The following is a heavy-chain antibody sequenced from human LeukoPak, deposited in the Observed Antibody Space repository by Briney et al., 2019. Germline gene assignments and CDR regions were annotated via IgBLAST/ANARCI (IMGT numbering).Heavy chain of an antibody. CDR1: GYSFTSYW. Sequence: GESLQISCKGSGYSFTSYWISWVRQMPGKGLEWMGRIDPSDSYTNYSPSFQGHVSISADKSISTAYLQWSSLKASDTAMYYCARRVSSSGWFDPWGQGTLVTVSS. CDR2: IDPSDSYT. J-gene: IGHJ5*02. D-gene: IGHD6-6*01. V-gene: IGHV5-10-1*01. CDR3: ARRVSSSGWFDP.